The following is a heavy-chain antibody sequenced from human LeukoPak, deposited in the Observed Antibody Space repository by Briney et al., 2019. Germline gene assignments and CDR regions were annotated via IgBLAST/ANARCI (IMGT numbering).Heavy chain of an antibody. CDR2: IYPGDSDT. D-gene: IGHD3-10*02. CDR1: GYSFTSYW. J-gene: IGHJ6*03. CDR3: ARQFCSRDYYYYYYMDV. Sequence: GESLKISCKGSGYSFTSYWIGWVRQMPGKGLEWMGIIYPGDSDTRYSPSFQGQVTISADKSISTAYPQWSSLKASDTAMYYCARQFCSRDYYYYYYMDVWGKGTTVTVSS. V-gene: IGHV5-51*01.